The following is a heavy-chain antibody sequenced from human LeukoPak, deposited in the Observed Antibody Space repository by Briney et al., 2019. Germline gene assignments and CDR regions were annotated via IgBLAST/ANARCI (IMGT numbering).Heavy chain of an antibody. CDR1: GGSFSGYY. Sequence: PSETLSLTCAVYGGSFSGYYWSWIRQPPGKGLEWIGEISHSGSTNYNPSLKSRVTISVDTSKNQFSLKLSSVTAADTAVYYCARFFYGSGSPDYWGQGTLVTVSS. V-gene: IGHV4-34*01. J-gene: IGHJ4*02. CDR2: ISHSGST. CDR3: ARFFYGSGSPDY. D-gene: IGHD3-10*01.